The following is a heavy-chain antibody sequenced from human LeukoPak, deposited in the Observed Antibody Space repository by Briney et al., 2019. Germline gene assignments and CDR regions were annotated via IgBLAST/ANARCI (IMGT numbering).Heavy chain of an antibody. Sequence: SETLSLTCAVYGGSFSGYYWSWLRQPPGKGLEWIGEITRSESTNYNPSLKSRVTISLDTSKNQFSLRLSFVTAADTAVYYCARLDQLIQNYWYFDLWGRGTLVTVSS. D-gene: IGHD5-18*01. J-gene: IGHJ2*01. CDR1: GGSFSGYY. CDR3: ARLDQLIQNYWYFDL. V-gene: IGHV4-34*01. CDR2: ITRSEST.